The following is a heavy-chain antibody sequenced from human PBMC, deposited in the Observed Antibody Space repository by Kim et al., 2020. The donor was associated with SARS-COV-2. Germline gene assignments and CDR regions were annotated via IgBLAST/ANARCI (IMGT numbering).Heavy chain of an antibody. D-gene: IGHD6-13*01. V-gene: IGHV3-15*01. CDR1: GFTFSNAW. CDR2: IKSKTDGGTT. Sequence: GGSLRLSCAASGFTFSNAWMSWVRQAPGKGLEWVGRIKSKTDGGTTDYAAPVKGRFTISRDDSKNTLYLQMNSLKTEHTAVYYCTTDVGAAAGTTKGAGYWGQGTLVTVSS. CDR3: TTDVGAAAGTTKGAGY. J-gene: IGHJ4*02.